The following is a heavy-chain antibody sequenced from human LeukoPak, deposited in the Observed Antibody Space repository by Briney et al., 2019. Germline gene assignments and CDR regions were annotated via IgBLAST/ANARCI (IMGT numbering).Heavy chain of an antibody. CDR3: ARDLPRYSSGHRGFGY. Sequence: GASVKVSCKASGYTFTSYYMHWVRQAPGQGLEWMGIINPSGGSTSYAQKFQGRVTMTRDMSTSTVYMELSSLRSEDTAVYYCARDLPRYSSGHRGFGYWGQGTLVTVSS. CDR1: GYTFTSYY. J-gene: IGHJ4*02. V-gene: IGHV1-46*01. D-gene: IGHD6-19*01. CDR2: INPSGGST.